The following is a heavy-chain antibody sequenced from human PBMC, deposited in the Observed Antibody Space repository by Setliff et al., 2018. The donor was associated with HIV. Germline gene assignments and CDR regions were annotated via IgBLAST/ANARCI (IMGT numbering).Heavy chain of an antibody. J-gene: IGHJ2*01. CDR2: IYTSGST. Sequence: NPSETLSLTCTVSGGSISSGSYYWSWIRQPAGKGLEWIGHIYTSGSTNYNPSLKSRVTISVDTSKNQFSLKLSSVTAADTAVYYCARGLSSGWYGYWYFDLWGRGTLVTVSS. V-gene: IGHV4-61*09. CDR3: ARGLSSGWYGYWYFDL. D-gene: IGHD6-19*01. CDR1: GGSISSGSYY.